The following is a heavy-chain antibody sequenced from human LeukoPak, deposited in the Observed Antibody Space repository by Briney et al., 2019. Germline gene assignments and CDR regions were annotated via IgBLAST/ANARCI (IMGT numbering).Heavy chain of an antibody. CDR1: GFTFSSHS. V-gene: IGHV3-21*01. D-gene: IGHD6-13*01. CDR2: ISSSSSYI. J-gene: IGHJ6*02. Sequence: TGGSLRLSCAASGFTFSSHSMNWVRQAPGKGLEWVSSISSSSSYIYYADSVKGRFTISRDNAKSSLYLQMNSLRAEDTAVYYCARDQYSSSWYYYYYGMDVWGQGTTVTVSS. CDR3: ARDQYSSSWYYYYYGMDV.